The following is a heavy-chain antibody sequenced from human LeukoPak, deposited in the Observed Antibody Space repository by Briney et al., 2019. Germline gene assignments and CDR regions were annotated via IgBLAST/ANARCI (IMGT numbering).Heavy chain of an antibody. Sequence: PSETLSLTCTVSGGSISSISYYWGWIRQPPGKGLEWIGSIYYSGSTYYNPSLKSRVTISVDTSKNQFSLKLSSVTAADTAVYYCAREVHRVGATYTPFDYWGQGTLVTVSS. CDR1: GGSISSISYY. J-gene: IGHJ4*02. CDR3: AREVHRVGATYTPFDY. CDR2: IYYSGST. V-gene: IGHV4-39*07. D-gene: IGHD1-26*01.